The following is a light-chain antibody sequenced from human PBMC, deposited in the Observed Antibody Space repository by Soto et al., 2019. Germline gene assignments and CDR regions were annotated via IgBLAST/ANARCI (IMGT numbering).Light chain of an antibody. CDR2: DDN. CDR1: NSNIGAGYD. Sequence: QSVLTQPPSVSGAPGQRVTISCTGNNSNIGAGYDVHWYQQLPGTAPKLLIYDDNNRPSGVPDRFSGSKSGTSASLAITGLQAEDEADYYCQSYDSSLSGVVFGRGTKVTVL. J-gene: IGLJ2*01. CDR3: QSYDSSLSGVV. V-gene: IGLV1-40*01.